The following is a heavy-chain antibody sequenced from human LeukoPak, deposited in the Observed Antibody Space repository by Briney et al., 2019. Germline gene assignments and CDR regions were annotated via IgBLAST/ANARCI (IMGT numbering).Heavy chain of an antibody. V-gene: IGHV4-39*01. CDR3: AKHSSRVAIYAFDV. D-gene: IGHD5-12*01. Sequence: SETLSLTCTVSGGSFNSNTNCWGWIRQPPGKGLEWIGSIYYSGDSYYNPSLKSGVTISVDTSKSQFSPKLSSVTAADTAVYYCAKHSSRVAIYAFDVWGQGTMVTVSS. CDR2: IYYSGDS. J-gene: IGHJ3*01. CDR1: GGSFNSNTNC.